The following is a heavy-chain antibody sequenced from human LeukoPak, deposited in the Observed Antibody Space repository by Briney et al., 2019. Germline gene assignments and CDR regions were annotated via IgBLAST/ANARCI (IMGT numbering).Heavy chain of an antibody. CDR1: GYTFTSYY. J-gene: IGHJ1*01. Sequence: ASVKVSCKASGYTFTSYYMHWVRQAPGQGLEWMGIINPRDGSTSYAQKFQGRVTMTRDTSTSTVYMELSSLRSEDRAVYYCARGYTEEYFQHWGQGTLVTVSS. CDR3: ARGYTEEYFQH. CDR2: INPRDGST. V-gene: IGHV1-46*03. D-gene: IGHD3-16*02.